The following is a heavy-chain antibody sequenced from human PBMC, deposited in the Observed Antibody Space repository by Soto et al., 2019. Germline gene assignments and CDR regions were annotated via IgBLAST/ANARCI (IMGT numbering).Heavy chain of an antibody. V-gene: IGHV1-24*01. D-gene: IGHD2-21*01. J-gene: IGHJ4*02. Sequence: ASVKVSCTVSGYTLTELSMHWVRQAPGKGLEWMGGFDPEAGETIYAQKFQGRVTMTEDTSTDTAYMELSSLRSEDTVVYYCATDLSEEGDSDYWGQGTLVTVSS. CDR3: ATDLSEEGDSDY. CDR1: GYTLTELS. CDR2: FDPEAGET.